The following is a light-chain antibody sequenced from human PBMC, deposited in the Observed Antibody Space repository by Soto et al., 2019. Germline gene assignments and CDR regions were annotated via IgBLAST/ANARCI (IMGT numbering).Light chain of an antibody. CDR3: QQIYTIPLT. CDR2: DAS. Sequence: DIQVTQSPSTLSASFGDRVTITCRASQSISNKLAWYQQKAGKAPKVLIYDASTLESGVPSRFRGSGSGTEFTLTISSLQPEDFASYYCQQIYTIPLTFGGGTKVDIK. V-gene: IGKV1-5*01. J-gene: IGKJ4*01. CDR1: QSISNK.